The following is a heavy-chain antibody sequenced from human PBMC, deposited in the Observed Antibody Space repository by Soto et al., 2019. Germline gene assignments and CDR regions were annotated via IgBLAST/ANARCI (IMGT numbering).Heavy chain of an antibody. V-gene: IGHV3-7*01. CDR2: IKLDGSEK. Sequence: PGGSLRLSCAASGFTFSPHWMNWVRQAPGKGLEWVANIKLDGSEKYYVYSVKGRFTISRDNAKNSLYLQMNSLRAEDTAVYYCVATVTTIHYYYYYGMDVWGQGTTVNVSS. D-gene: IGHD4-4*01. CDR3: VATVTTIHYYYYYGMDV. J-gene: IGHJ6*02. CDR1: GFTFSPHW.